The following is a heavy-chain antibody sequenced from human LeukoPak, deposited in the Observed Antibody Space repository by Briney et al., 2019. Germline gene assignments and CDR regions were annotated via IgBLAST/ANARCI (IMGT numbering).Heavy chain of an antibody. D-gene: IGHD1-7*01. J-gene: IGHJ6*02. CDR2: IYTSGCT. V-gene: IGHV4-4*07. Sequence: PSETLSLTCTVSGGSISSYYWSWIRQPAGKGLEWTGRIYTSGCTNYNPSLKSRVTMSVDTSKNQFSLKLSSVTAADTAVYYCARDRAGTIRGGMDVWGQGTTVTVSS. CDR3: ARDRAGTIRGGMDV. CDR1: GGSISSYY.